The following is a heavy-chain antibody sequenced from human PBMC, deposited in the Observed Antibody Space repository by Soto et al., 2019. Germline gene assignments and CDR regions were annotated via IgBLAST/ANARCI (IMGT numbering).Heavy chain of an antibody. V-gene: IGHV4-34*01. J-gene: IGHJ4*02. D-gene: IGHD5-12*01. CDR3: AGWGGYNLVSVDY. CDR2: INHSGST. CDR1: GGSFSGYY. Sequence: SETLSLTCAVYGGSFSGYYWSWIRQPPGKGLEWIGEINHSGSTNYNPSLKSRVTISVDTSKNQFSLKLSSVTAADTAVYYCAGWGGYNLVSVDYWGQGTLVTVSS.